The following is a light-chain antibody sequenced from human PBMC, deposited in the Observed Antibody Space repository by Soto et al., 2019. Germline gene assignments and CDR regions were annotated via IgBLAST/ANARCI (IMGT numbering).Light chain of an antibody. Sequence: VLTQSPGTLSLSPGESATLSCRASQTVSITYLTWYQQKPGQAPRLLIFGASKRATGIPDRFSGSGSGREFTLTISGLEPEDFAVYYCQQYGSEPLIRFGQGTRLEIX. J-gene: IGKJ5*01. CDR2: GAS. CDR3: QQYGSEPLIR. CDR1: QTVSITY. V-gene: IGKV3-20*01.